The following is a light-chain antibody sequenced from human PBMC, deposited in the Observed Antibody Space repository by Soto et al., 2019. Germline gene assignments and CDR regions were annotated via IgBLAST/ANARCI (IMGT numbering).Light chain of an antibody. V-gene: IGKV1-5*03. J-gene: IGKJ1*01. CDR3: QQYHSSWT. CDR1: QDVRTW. CDR2: KAS. Sequence: IQMTQSPSTLSASVGDSVTITCRASQDVRTWLAWFHQKPGKAPKLLIYKASTLESGVQSRFSGSGSGTEFTLTINALQPDDFGTYYCQQYHSSWTFGLGTKVDIK.